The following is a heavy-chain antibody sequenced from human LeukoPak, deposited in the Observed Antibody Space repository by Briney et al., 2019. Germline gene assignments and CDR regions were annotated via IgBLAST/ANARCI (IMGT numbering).Heavy chain of an antibody. CDR3: ASRGYCSSTSCPDLYYFDY. J-gene: IGHJ4*02. CDR2: IYSGGST. D-gene: IGHD2-2*01. V-gene: IGHV3-66*01. Sequence: GGSLRLSCAASGFTFSSYWMSWVRQAPGKGLEWVSVIYSGGSTYYADSVKGRFTISRDNSKNTLYLQMNSLRAEDTAVYYCASRGYCSSTSCPDLYYFDYWGQGTLVTVSS. CDR1: GFTFSSYW.